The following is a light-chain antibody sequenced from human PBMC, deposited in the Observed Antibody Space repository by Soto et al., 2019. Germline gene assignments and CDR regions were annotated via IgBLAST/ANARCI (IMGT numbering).Light chain of an antibody. CDR1: ELPKEY. J-gene: IGLJ1*01. CDR2: KDT. Sequence: SYYLTQPPSVSVSAGQTARITCAGDELPKEYAYWYQQKPGQAPLLVIYKDTERPSGIPERFSASSSGTTVTLTISGVQAEDEGDYYCLSADSSRLYVFGTGTKVTVL. V-gene: IGLV3-25*02. CDR3: LSADSSRLYV.